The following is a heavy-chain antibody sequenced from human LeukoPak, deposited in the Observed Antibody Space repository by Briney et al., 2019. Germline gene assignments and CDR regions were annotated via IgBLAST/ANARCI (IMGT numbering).Heavy chain of an antibody. CDR1: GYSISSPNW. CDR2: IYYNGHT. CDR3: ARDSGTTGEVKFDP. V-gene: IGHV4-28*03. J-gene: IGHJ5*02. Sequence: SETLSLTCAVSGYSISSPNWWGWIRQPPGKGLEWIGYIYYNGHTDYNPSLKSRVTISVHTSKNQFSLKLSSVTAADTAVYYCARDSGTTGEVKFDPWGQGTLVTVSS. D-gene: IGHD3-10*01.